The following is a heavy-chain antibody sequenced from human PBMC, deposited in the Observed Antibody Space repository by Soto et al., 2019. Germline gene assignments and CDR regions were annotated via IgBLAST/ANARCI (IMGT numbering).Heavy chain of an antibody. CDR3: ATLQPRHYYYYYMDV. J-gene: IGHJ6*03. CDR1: GYTFTSYA. CDR2: INAGNGNT. Sequence: ASVKVSCKASGYTFTSYAMHWVRQAPGQRLEWMGWINAGNGNTKYSQKFQGRVTITRDTSASTAYMELSSLRSEDTAVYYCATLQPRHYYYYYMDVWGKGTTVTVSS. V-gene: IGHV1-3*01.